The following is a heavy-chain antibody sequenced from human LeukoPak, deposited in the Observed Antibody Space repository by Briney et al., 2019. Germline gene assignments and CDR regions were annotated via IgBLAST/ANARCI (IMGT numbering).Heavy chain of an antibody. V-gene: IGHV3-7*01. J-gene: IGHJ4*02. CDR1: GFTFSTNW. CDR2: IKEDGSAT. D-gene: IGHD2/OR15-2a*01. CDR3: ARGGTRSPID. Sequence: GGSLRLSCAASGFTFSTNWMIWLRQAPEKGLEWVANIKEDGSATYYADSVKGRFTISRDNAKNSLYLQMNSLRAEDTAIYYCARGGTRSPIDWGPGTLVTVSS.